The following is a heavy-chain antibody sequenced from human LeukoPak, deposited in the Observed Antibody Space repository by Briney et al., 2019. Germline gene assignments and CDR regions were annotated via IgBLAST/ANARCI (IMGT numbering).Heavy chain of an antibody. CDR3: ARHLNGGTHPLDN. Sequence: PSETLSLTCTVSGASMSGQHWSWIRQAPGKGLEWIAWIHYDGRTNYNPFLKSRLSLSVDTSTNQFSLSLNSVTAADTAVYFCARHLNGGTHPLDNWGPGIRVIVSP. V-gene: IGHV4-59*08. CDR1: GASMSGQH. D-gene: IGHD2-8*01. CDR2: IHYDGRT. J-gene: IGHJ4*02.